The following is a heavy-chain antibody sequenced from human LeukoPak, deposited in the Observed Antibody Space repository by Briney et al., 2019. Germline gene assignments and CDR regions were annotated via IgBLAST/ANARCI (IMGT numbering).Heavy chain of an antibody. CDR1: GGTFSSYA. D-gene: IGHD4-11*01. CDR2: IIPIFGTA. J-gene: IGHJ4*02. V-gene: IGHV1-69*13. Sequence: ASVKVSCKASGGTFSSYAISWVRQAPGQGLEWMGGIIPIFGTANYAQKFQGRVTITADESTSTAYMELSSLRSEDTAVYYCAREGYSDYGAENFDYWGQGTLVTVSS. CDR3: AREGYSDYGAENFDY.